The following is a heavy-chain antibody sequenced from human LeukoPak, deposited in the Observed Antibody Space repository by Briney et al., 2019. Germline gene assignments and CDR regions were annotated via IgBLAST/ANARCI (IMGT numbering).Heavy chain of an antibody. J-gene: IGHJ5*02. V-gene: IGHV3-30-3*01. CDR2: ISYDGSNK. D-gene: IGHD6-13*01. Sequence: GGSLRLSCAASGFTFSSYAMHWVRQAPGKGLEWVAVISYDGSNKYYADSVKGRFTISRDNSKNTLYLQMNSLRAEDTAVYYCARDDWYSSRRFDPWGQGTLVTVSS. CDR1: GFTFSSYA. CDR3: ARDDWYSSRRFDP.